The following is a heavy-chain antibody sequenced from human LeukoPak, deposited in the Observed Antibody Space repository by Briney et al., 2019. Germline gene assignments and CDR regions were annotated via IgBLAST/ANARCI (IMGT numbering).Heavy chain of an antibody. CDR1: GGSVSSGSYY. Sequence: SETLSLTCTVSGGSVSSGSYYWSWIRQPPGKGLGWLGYIYDSVSTNYYPSLKSRVSISVDTSKNHFSLKLSPVTAAGTAVYYCARLNTRAYGDSPFDYGGQGTLVTVSS. CDR2: IYDSVST. CDR3: ARLNTRAYGDSPFDY. V-gene: IGHV4-61*03. J-gene: IGHJ4*02. D-gene: IGHD4-17*01.